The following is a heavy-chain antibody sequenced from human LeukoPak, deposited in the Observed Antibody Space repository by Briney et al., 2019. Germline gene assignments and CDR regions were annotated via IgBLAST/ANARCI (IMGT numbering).Heavy chain of an antibody. D-gene: IGHD3-22*01. CDR2: IYYSGST. J-gene: IGHJ4*02. CDR3: ARGVGGYYLDY. Sequence: SETLSLTCTVSGGSISSYYWNWIGHPQGKGLEWIGYIYYSGSTNYNPSLKSRVVISVDTSKNQFSLKLSSVTAADTAVYYCARGVGGYYLDYWGQGTLVTVSS. CDR1: GGSISSYY. V-gene: IGHV4-59*12.